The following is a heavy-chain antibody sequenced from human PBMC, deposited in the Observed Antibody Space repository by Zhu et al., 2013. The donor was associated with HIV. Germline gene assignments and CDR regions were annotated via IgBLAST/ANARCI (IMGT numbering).Heavy chain of an antibody. CDR1: GGSISSSNW. V-gene: IGHV4-4*02. CDR2: IYHSGST. J-gene: IGHJ4*02. D-gene: IGHD1-26*01. CDR3: ARFRARVSGSYDSHYFDY. Sequence: QVQLQESGPGLVKPSGTLSLTCAVSGGSISSSNWWSWVRQPPGKGLEWIGEIYHSGSTNYNPSLKSRVTISVDKSKNQFSLKLSSVTAADTAVYYCARFRARVSGSYDSHYFDYWGQGTLVTVSS.